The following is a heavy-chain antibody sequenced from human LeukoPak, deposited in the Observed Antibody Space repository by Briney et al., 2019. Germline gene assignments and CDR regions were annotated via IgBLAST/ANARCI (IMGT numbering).Heavy chain of an antibody. V-gene: IGHV4-39*07. J-gene: IGHJ5*02. CDR3: ARSLTGRWLQLNWFDP. CDR1: GGSISSSSYY. CDR2: IYYSGST. Sequence: KPSETLSLTCTVSGGSISSSSYYWGWIRQPPGKGLEWIGSIYYSGSTYYNPSLKSRVTISVDTSKNQFSLKLSSVTAADTAVYYCARSLTGRWLQLNWFDPWGQGTLVTVSS. D-gene: IGHD5-24*01.